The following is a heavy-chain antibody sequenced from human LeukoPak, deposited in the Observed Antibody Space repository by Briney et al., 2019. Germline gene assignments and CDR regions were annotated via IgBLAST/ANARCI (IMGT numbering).Heavy chain of an antibody. CDR1: DYIFTTSG. Sequence: ASVKVSCTASDYIFTTSGISWVRQAPGQGLEWMGWISADNGNTNYAQNLQGRVTMTTDTSTSTAYMELRSLRSDDTAVYYCARHPHYGPFDYWGQGTLVTVSS. V-gene: IGHV1-18*01. D-gene: IGHD3-10*01. CDR3: ARHPHYGPFDY. CDR2: ISADNGNT. J-gene: IGHJ4*02.